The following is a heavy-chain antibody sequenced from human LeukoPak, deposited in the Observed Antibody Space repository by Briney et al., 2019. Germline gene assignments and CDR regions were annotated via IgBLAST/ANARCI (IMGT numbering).Heavy chain of an antibody. Sequence: PGGSLRLSCAASGFTFSTYTMSWVRQAPGKGLEWVSAISGSGGSTYYADSMKGRFTISRDNSKSTLYLQMNSLRAEDTAVYYCAKDLYYDILTDYPSFDYWGQGTLVTVSS. CDR3: AKDLYYDILTDYPSFDY. V-gene: IGHV3-23*01. CDR1: GFTFSTYT. CDR2: ISGSGGST. D-gene: IGHD3-9*01. J-gene: IGHJ4*02.